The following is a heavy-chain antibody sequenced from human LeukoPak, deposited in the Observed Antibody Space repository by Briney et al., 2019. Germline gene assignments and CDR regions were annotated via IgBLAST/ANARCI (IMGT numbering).Heavy chain of an antibody. Sequence: GGSLRLSCAASGFTFSNYAMSWVRQAPGKGLEWVAAISGGGDSTYYADSVKGRFTLSRDSSKDTVYLQMNSLRAEDTAVYYCAELRSISWYASCDYWGQGTLVTVSS. CDR3: AELRSISWYASCDY. D-gene: IGHD6-13*01. V-gene: IGHV3-23*01. J-gene: IGHJ4*02. CDR2: ISGGGDST. CDR1: GFTFSNYA.